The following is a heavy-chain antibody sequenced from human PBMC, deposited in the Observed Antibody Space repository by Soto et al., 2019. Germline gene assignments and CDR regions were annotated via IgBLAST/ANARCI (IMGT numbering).Heavy chain of an antibody. V-gene: IGHV3-23*01. CDR2: ISGSGGST. CDR3: AQVPSSSWTYGVDS. J-gene: IGHJ4*02. Sequence: GGSLRLSCAASGFTFSNYAMSWVRQAPGKGLEWRSSISGSGGSTYYADSVKGRFTISRDNSKNTLDLQISSLRAEDTAVYYCAQVPSSSWTYGVDSWGQGTLVTVSS. D-gene: IGHD6-13*01. CDR1: GFTFSNYA.